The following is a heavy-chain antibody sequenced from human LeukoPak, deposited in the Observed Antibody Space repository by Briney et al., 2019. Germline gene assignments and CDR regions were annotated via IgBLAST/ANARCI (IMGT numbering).Heavy chain of an antibody. CDR1: GGPISSGNW. CDR2: IHHTGST. V-gene: IGHV4-4*02. D-gene: IGHD2-15*01. Sequence: SETLSLTCTVSGGPISSGNWWSWVRQTPGKGLEWFGEIHHTGSTTYNPSLESRVTISLDKSKNQLSLVLHSLIAAGTAVYYCARNGHYSLDYWGQGTLVTVSS. J-gene: IGHJ4*02. CDR3: ARNGHYSLDY.